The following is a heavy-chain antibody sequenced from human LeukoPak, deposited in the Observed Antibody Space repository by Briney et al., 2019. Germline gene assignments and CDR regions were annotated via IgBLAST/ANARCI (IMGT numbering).Heavy chain of an antibody. Sequence: PSETLSLTCTVSGGSISSSSYYWGWIRQPPGKGLEWIGSIYYSGSTYYNPSLKSRVTISVDTSKNQFSLKLSSVTAADTAVYYCARAVGVTPFDYWGQGTLVTVSS. V-gene: IGHV4-39*07. CDR3: ARAVGVTPFDY. CDR2: IYYSGST. J-gene: IGHJ4*02. D-gene: IGHD2-15*01. CDR1: GGSISSSSYY.